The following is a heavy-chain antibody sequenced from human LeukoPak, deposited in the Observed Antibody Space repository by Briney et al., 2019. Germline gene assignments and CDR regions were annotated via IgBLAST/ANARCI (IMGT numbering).Heavy chain of an antibody. Sequence: GESLKISCQGSGYISGLGFTDLWIGWVRQMPGKGLEWVGVIYPGDSVARYSPSFQGQVTISADKSINTAYLQWISLKASDTAMYYCATSGGMAYCGGDCYSWGRGTLVTVSS. D-gene: IGHD2-21*02. J-gene: IGHJ4*02. CDR3: ATSGGMAYCGGDCYS. CDR2: IYPGDSVA. CDR1: GYISGLGFTDLW. V-gene: IGHV5-51*01.